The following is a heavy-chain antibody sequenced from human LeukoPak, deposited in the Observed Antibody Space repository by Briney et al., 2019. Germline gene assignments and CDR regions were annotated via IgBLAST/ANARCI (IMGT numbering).Heavy chain of an antibody. CDR3: ARPGGNYVAPTLDY. D-gene: IGHD1-7*01. V-gene: IGHV1-18*01. Sequence: GASVKVSRKTSRYALTSYDIAWVRQAPGQGLAWVGRISTYNGDTNYAQPLKGRVTMTTDTSTSTAYMELTSLTSDDPAVYYGARPGGNYVAPTLDYCGQRALVTVSS. J-gene: IGHJ4*02. CDR1: RYALTSYD. CDR2: ISTYNGDT.